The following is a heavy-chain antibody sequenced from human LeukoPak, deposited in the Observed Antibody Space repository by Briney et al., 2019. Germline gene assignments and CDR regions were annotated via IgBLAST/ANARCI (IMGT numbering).Heavy chain of an antibody. CDR1: GFIFSNYA. V-gene: IGHV3-23*01. Sequence: GGSLRLSCAASGFIFSNYAMSCVRQAPGKGLEWVSTISRSGGSTYYADSVKGRFTISRDNSKNMLYLQMNSLRAEDTAVYYCAKDQDWPTAMITNWGQGTLVTVSS. CDR2: ISRSGGST. J-gene: IGHJ4*02. CDR3: AKDQDWPTAMITN. D-gene: IGHD5-18*01.